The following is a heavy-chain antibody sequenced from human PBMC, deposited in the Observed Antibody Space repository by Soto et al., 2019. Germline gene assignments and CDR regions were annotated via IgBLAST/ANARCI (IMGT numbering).Heavy chain of an antibody. CDR2: IWSDGSDK. D-gene: IGHD1-26*01. J-gene: IGHJ4*02. CDR1: GFSFSSYG. CDR3: ARRGSGTYSIDY. V-gene: IGHV3-33*01. Sequence: QVQLVESGGGVVQPGRSLRLSCAASGFSFSSYGMHWVRQAPGKGLEWVAVIWSDGSDKYYADSVKGRFTVSRDNSKNTLYLQMNSLRVEDTAVYYWARRGSGTYSIDYWGQGTLVTVSS.